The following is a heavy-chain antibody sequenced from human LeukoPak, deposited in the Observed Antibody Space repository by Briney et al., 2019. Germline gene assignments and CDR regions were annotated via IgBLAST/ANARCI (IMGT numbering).Heavy chain of an antibody. CDR2: IYYSGST. Sequence: SETLSLTCTVSRGSISSSSYYWGWIRQPPGKGLEWIGSIYYSGSTYYNPSLKSRVTISVDTSKNQFSLKLSSVTAADTAVYYCARHPYSYGSSDYWGQGTLVIVSS. CDR3: ARHPYSYGSSDY. D-gene: IGHD5-18*01. CDR1: RGSISSSSYY. V-gene: IGHV4-39*01. J-gene: IGHJ4*02.